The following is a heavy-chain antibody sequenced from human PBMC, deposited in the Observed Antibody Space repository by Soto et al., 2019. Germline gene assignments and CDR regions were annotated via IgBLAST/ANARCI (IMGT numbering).Heavy chain of an antibody. CDR2: ISYDGSNK. CDR1: GFTFSSYA. J-gene: IGHJ6*02. CDR3: ARDLRGYSYGPYYYYGMDV. V-gene: IGHV3-30-3*01. D-gene: IGHD5-18*01. Sequence: QVQLVESGGGVVQPGRSLRLSCAASGFTFSSYAMYWVRQAPGKGLEWVAVISYDGSNKYYADSVKGRFTISRDNSKNTLYLQMNSLRAEDTAVYYCARDLRGYSYGPYYYYGMDVWGQGTTVTVSS.